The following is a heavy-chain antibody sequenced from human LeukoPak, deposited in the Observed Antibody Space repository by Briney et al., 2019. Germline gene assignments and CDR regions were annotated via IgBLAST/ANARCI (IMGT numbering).Heavy chain of an antibody. CDR1: RFTFNNYG. D-gene: IGHD3-16*01. J-gene: IGHJ6*03. CDR3: AKDGFLNRRYHMETGSKWGELGNYYFMDV. V-gene: IGHV3-30*02. CDR2: IRFDGNVK. Sequence: GGSLRLSCAASRFTFNNYGMRWVRQAPGKGLEWVAFIRFDGNVKFYADSVKGRFTISRDNSKNTLYLQMNSLRPEDTAVYYCAKDGFLNRRYHMETGSKWGELGNYYFMDVWGKGTTVTIFS.